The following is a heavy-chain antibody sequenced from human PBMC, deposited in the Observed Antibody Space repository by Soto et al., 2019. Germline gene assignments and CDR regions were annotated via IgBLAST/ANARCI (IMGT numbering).Heavy chain of an antibody. D-gene: IGHD3-16*01. V-gene: IGHV4-59*01. Sequence: QVQLQESGPGLVKPSETLSLTCTVSGGSISSYYWSWIRQPPGKGLEWIGYIYYSGSTNYNPSLKRRVTISVDASKNQFSLKLSSVTAADTALYYCAGVWGGAFDIWGQGTMVTVSS. J-gene: IGHJ3*02. CDR2: IYYSGST. CDR3: AGVWGGAFDI. CDR1: GGSISSYY.